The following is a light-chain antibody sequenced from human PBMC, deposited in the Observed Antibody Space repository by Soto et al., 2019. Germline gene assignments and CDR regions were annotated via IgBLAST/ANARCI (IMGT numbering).Light chain of an antibody. CDR1: QSVGSNY. V-gene: IGKV3-20*01. J-gene: IGKJ1*01. CDR2: GAS. CDR3: QQYGSSSWT. Sequence: EIVLTQSPCTLSLSAGERATLSCRASQSVGSNYLAWYQQKHGQAPRIVIFGASSRATGIPDRFSGSLSGTDFTLTISRLEPEDFAVYYCQQYGSSSWTFGQGTKVDIK.